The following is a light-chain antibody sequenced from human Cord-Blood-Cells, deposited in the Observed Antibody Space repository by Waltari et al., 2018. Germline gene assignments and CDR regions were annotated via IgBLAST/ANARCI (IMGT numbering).Light chain of an antibody. CDR3: AAWDDSLNGPNWV. Sequence: QSVLTQPPSASGTPGQRVTISCSGSSPNIGSNTVNWYQQLPGTAPKLLIYSKNQRPSGVPDRFSGSKSGTSASLAISGLQSEDEADYYCAAWDDSLNGPNWVFGGGTKLTVL. J-gene: IGLJ3*02. CDR2: SKN. CDR1: SPNIGSNT. V-gene: IGLV1-44*01.